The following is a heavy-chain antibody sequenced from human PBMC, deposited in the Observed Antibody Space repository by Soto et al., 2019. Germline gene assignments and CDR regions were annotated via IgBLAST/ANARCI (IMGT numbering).Heavy chain of an antibody. Sequence: QVQLQESGPGLVKPSGTLSLTCAVSGGSISSSNWWSWVRQPPGKGLEWIGEIYHSGSTNCNPSLKSRVTMSVDKSKNQVSLKLSSVTAADTAVYYCARARVGATLDYWGQGTLVTVSS. CDR1: GGSISSSNW. D-gene: IGHD1-26*01. V-gene: IGHV4-4*02. CDR3: ARARVGATLDY. J-gene: IGHJ4*02. CDR2: IYHSGST.